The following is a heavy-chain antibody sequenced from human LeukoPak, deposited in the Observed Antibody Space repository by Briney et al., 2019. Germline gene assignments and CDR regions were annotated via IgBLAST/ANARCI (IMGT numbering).Heavy chain of an antibody. CDR3: ARPLYDSSGYYYVPPWYYGMDV. D-gene: IGHD3-22*01. CDR1: GFTFSSYS. V-gene: IGHV3-21*01. J-gene: IGHJ6*02. Sequence: GGSLRLSCAASGFTFSSYSMNWVRQAPGKRLEWVSSISSSSSYMYYADSVKGRFTISRDNAKNSLYLQMNSLRVEDMAVYYCARPLYDSSGYYYVPPWYYGMDVWGQGATVTVSS. CDR2: ISSSSSYM.